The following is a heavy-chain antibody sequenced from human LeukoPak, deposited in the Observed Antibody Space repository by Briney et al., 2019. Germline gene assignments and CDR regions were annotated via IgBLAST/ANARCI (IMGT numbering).Heavy chain of an antibody. V-gene: IGHV4-59*01. CDR1: GGSISSYY. J-gene: IGHJ4*02. CDR3: ARAKVDSSGYYAPDY. CDR2: IYYSGST. D-gene: IGHD3-22*01. Sequence: PSETLSLTCTVSGGSISSYYWSWIRQPPGKGLEWIGYIYYSGSTNYNPSLKSRVTISVDTSKNQFSLKLSYVTAADTAVYYCARAKVDSSGYYAPDYWGQGTLVTFSS.